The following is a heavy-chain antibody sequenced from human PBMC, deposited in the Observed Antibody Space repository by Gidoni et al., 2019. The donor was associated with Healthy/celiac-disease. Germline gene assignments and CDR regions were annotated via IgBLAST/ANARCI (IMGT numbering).Heavy chain of an antibody. J-gene: IGHJ5*02. D-gene: IGHD6-19*01. CDR1: GGSISNYY. CDR2: FFNSGST. Sequence: QVHLQESGPGLVKPSETLSLTCTASGGSISNYYWSWIRQPPGKGLEWIGFFFNSGSTNFNPSLKSRVTISVDTSKNQFSLRLSSVTAADTAIYYCARGFSAVAGTVGWFDPWGQGTLVTVSS. CDR3: ARGFSAVAGTVGWFDP. V-gene: IGHV4-59*01.